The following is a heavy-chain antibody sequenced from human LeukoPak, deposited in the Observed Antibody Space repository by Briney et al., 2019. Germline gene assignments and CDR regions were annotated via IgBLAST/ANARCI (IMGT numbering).Heavy chain of an antibody. J-gene: IGHJ4*02. V-gene: IGHV3-15*01. CDR1: GFTFSNAW. D-gene: IGHD3-22*01. CDR2: IKSKGDGGTT. Sequence: GGSLRLSCTASGFTFSNAWMSWVRQAPGKGLEWVGRIKSKGDGGTTDYTARGKGRFTISRDDSKNTLYLQMNSLKSEDTAVYYCTTDRLEGFDYWCQGTLVTVSS. CDR3: TTDRLEGFDY.